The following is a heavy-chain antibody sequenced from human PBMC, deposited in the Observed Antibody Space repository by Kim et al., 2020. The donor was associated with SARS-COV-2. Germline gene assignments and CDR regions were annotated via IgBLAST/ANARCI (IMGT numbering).Heavy chain of an antibody. CDR2: ISGSGGST. CDR1: GFTFSSYA. D-gene: IGHD3-16*02. CDR3: AKDGGITFGGVIVFDY. J-gene: IGHJ4*02. V-gene: IGHV3-23*01. Sequence: GGSLRLSCAASGFTFSSYAMSWVRQAPGKGLEWVSAISGSGGSTYYADSVKGRFTISRDNSKNTLYLQMNSLRAEDTAVYYCAKDGGITFGGVIVFDYWGQGTLVTVSA.